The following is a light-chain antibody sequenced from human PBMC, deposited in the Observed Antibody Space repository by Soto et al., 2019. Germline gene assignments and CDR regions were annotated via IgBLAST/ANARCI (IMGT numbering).Light chain of an antibody. V-gene: IGKV3-20*01. CDR3: QQYGSSPGT. CDR1: QSVANSY. J-gene: IGKJ1*01. CDR2: GAS. Sequence: EIVLTQSPGTLSVSPGGRATLSCRASQSVANSYLAWYQQKPGQAPRLLISGASTRATGIPDRFSGSRSGTDFTLTISRLEPEDIAVYYCQQYGSSPGTFGQGTKVEIK.